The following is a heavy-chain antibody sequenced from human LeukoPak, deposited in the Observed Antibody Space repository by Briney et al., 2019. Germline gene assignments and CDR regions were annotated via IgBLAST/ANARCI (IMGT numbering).Heavy chain of an antibody. V-gene: IGHV3-21*01. CDR3: ARDFSGYDYNFDY. D-gene: IGHD5-12*01. Sequence: GGSLRLSCAASGFTFSTYTMNWVRQAPGKGLEWVSFISSSSSYMYYADSVKGRFTISRDNTKKSLYLQMNSLGAEDTAVYYCARDFSGYDYNFDYWGQGTLVTVSS. CDR2: ISSSSSYM. CDR1: GFTFSTYT. J-gene: IGHJ4*02.